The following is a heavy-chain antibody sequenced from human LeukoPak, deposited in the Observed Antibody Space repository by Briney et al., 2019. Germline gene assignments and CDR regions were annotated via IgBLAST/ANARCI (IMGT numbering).Heavy chain of an antibody. V-gene: IGHV3-74*01. CDR2: IESNGLT. D-gene: IGHD3-10*01. CDR1: GFTFSCYW. J-gene: IGHJ5*01. CDR3: AKAATSFYGSVTYDWFES. Sequence: GGSLKLSCEASGFTFSCYWMHWVRQIPGKGLMWVSRIESNGLTLYADSVRDRFTISRDNGKNTIYLQMNSLRVDDTAIYYCAKAATSFYGSVTYDWFESWGQGTLVTVSS.